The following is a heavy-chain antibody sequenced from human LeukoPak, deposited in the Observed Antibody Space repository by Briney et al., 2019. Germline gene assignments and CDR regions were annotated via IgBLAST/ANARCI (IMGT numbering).Heavy chain of an antibody. D-gene: IGHD3-10*01. V-gene: IGHV1-69*04. CDR3: ARHGSGRYYPAEGRVDY. CDR1: GGTFSSYA. Sequence: SVKVSCKASGGTFSSYAISWVRQAPGQGLEWMGRIIPILGIANYARKFQGRVTMTRDTSTSTVYMELSSLRSEDTAVYYCARHGSGRYYPAEGRVDYWGQGTLVTVSS. J-gene: IGHJ4*02. CDR2: IIPILGIA.